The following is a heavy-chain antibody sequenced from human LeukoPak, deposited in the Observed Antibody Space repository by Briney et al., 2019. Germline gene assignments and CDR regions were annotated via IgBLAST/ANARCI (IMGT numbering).Heavy chain of an antibody. CDR1: GFIFSSYS. V-gene: IGHV3-48*04. CDR2: ISSSSSTI. J-gene: IGHJ2*01. Sequence: GGSLRLSCAASGFIFSSYSMNWVRQAPGKGLEWVSYISSSSSTIYYADSVKGRFTISRDNAKNSLYLQMNSLRAEDTAVYYCARAAYSSTWYSRYFDLWGRGTLVTVSS. CDR3: ARAAYSSTWYSRYFDL. D-gene: IGHD6-13*01.